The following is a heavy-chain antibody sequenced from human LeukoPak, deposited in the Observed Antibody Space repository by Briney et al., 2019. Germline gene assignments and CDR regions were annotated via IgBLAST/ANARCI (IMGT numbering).Heavy chain of an antibody. CDR3: ARDLNYYDSSGSHDAFDI. J-gene: IGHJ3*02. V-gene: IGHV1-3*01. Sequence: ASVKVSCKASGYTFTTYTIHWVRQAPGHRLEWMGWINAGNGNTKYSQKFQGRVTITRDTSASTAYMELSGLRSEDTAVYYCARDLNYYDSSGSHDAFDIWGQGTMVTVSS. D-gene: IGHD3-22*01. CDR1: GYTFTTYT. CDR2: INAGNGNT.